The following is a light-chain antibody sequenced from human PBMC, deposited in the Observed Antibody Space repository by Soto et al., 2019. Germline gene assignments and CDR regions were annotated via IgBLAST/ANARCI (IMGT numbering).Light chain of an antibody. CDR2: DAS. Sequence: DIQMTQSPSTLSASVGDRVTITCRASQSISSWLAWYQQKPGKAPKLLIYDASSLESGVPSRFSCSGSGTEFTLTISSLQPDDFATYYCQQYNGTFGQGTKVEIK. CDR3: QQYNGT. CDR1: QSISSW. V-gene: IGKV1-5*01. J-gene: IGKJ1*01.